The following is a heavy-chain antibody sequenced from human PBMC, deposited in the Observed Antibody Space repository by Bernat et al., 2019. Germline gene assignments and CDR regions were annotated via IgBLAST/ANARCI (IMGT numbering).Heavy chain of an antibody. CDR2: IKADGSEK. Sequence: EVQLVESGGGLVQPGGSLSLSCAASGFTFSNYWMSWLRQAPGKGLEWVANIKADGSEKYYVDTVKGRFTISRDNAKNSLYLQMNSLRVEDTAVYYCARGGDLLYALDLWGKGTLVTVSS. CDR3: ARGGDLLYALDL. CDR1: GFTFSNYW. D-gene: IGHD3-16*01. V-gene: IGHV3-7*03. J-gene: IGHJ3*01.